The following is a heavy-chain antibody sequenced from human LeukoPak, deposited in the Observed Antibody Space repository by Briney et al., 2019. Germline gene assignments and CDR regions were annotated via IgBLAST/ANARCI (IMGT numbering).Heavy chain of an antibody. CDR1: GCTFSGYY. CDR3: ARDTYGGSYFPLPY. V-gene: IGHV1-2*02. Sequence: GASVKVSCKASGCTFSGYYVHWVRQAPGQGLEWMGWFSPKSGATKYAQKFQGRVTLTRDLSLSTAYMELNSLTSDDTAVYYCARDTYGGSYFPLPYWGQGALVTVSS. CDR2: FSPKSGAT. D-gene: IGHD1-26*01. J-gene: IGHJ4*02.